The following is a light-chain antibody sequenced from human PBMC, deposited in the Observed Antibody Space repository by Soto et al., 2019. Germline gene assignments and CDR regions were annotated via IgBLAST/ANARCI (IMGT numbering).Light chain of an antibody. J-gene: IGLJ2*01. V-gene: IGLV1-51*01. Sequence: QSVLTQLPSVSAAPGQKFTISCSGSSSNIGNNYVSWYQQLPGTAPKLLIYDNNKRPSGIPDRFSGSKSGTSATLGITGLQTGDEADYYCGTWDSSLSAVVFGGGTKLTVL. CDR3: GTWDSSLSAVV. CDR2: DNN. CDR1: SSNIGNNY.